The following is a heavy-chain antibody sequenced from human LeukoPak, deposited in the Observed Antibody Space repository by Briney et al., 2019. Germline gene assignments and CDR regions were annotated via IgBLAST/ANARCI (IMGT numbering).Heavy chain of an antibody. J-gene: IGHJ1*01. D-gene: IGHD2-15*01. Sequence: ASVNVSCKASGYTXTSFSVSWVRQAPGQGVEGMGWISAYNGDTNYAQKLQGRVTMTTDTSTNTAYMELRSLRSDDTAVYYCARGDCSGGSCFLPEYFQHWGQGTLVTVSS. CDR3: ARGDCSGGSCFLPEYFQH. V-gene: IGHV1-18*01. CDR1: GYTXTSFS. CDR2: ISAYNGDT.